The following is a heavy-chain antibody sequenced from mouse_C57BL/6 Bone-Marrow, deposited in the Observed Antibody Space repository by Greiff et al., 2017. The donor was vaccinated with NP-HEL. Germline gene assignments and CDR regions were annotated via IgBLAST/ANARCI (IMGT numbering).Heavy chain of an antibody. CDR2: IDPENGDT. J-gene: IGHJ2*01. Sequence: EVQGVESGAELVRPGASVKLSCTASGFNIKDDYMHWVKQRPEQGLEWIGWIDPENGDTEYASKFQGKATITADTSSNTAYLQLSSLTSEDTAVYYCLLLRLFDYWGQGTTLTVSS. D-gene: IGHD1-1*01. CDR3: LLLRLFDY. CDR1: GFNIKDDY. V-gene: IGHV14-4*01.